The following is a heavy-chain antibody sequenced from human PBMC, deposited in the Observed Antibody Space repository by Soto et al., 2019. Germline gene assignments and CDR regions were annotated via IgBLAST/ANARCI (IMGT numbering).Heavy chain of an antibody. CDR2: INHSGST. Sequence: QVQLQQWGAGLLKPSETLSLTCAVYGGSFSGYYWTWIRQPPGKGLEWIGEINHSGSTNYNPSLKSRDTRSVDTSKNQFSRKLSSVTAADTAVYYCARGSNFVVVVAATNWFDPWGQGTLVTVSS. V-gene: IGHV4-34*01. CDR3: ARGSNFVVVVAATNWFDP. J-gene: IGHJ5*02. CDR1: GGSFSGYY. D-gene: IGHD2-15*01.